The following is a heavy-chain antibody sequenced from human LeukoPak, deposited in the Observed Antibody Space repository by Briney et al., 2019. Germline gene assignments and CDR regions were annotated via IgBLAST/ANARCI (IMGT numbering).Heavy chain of an antibody. CDR3: ARARGYSYGPKYYFDY. CDR2: ISYDGSNK. V-gene: IGHV3-30*04. D-gene: IGHD5-18*01. Sequence: PGGSLRLSCAASGFTFSSYAMHWVRQAPGKGLEWVAVISYDGSNKYYADSVKGRFTISRDNSKNTLYLQMNSLRAEDTAVYYCARARGYSYGPKYYFDYWGQGTLVTVSS. CDR1: GFTFSSYA. J-gene: IGHJ4*02.